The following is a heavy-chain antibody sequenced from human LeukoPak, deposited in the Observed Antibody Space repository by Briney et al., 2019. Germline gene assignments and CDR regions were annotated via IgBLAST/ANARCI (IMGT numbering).Heavy chain of an antibody. V-gene: IGHV1-2*02. J-gene: IGHJ3*02. D-gene: IGHD1-26*01. Sequence: ASVKVSCKTSGYTFSDYYLHWVRQAPGQGLEWMGWVNPSSGGTKNAQKFQGRVTMTRDTSISTGYMELSRLRSDDTAVYYCARPIRGSYVEDVFDIWGQGTMVTVSA. CDR2: VNPSSGGT. CDR3: ARPIRGSYVEDVFDI. CDR1: GYTFSDYY.